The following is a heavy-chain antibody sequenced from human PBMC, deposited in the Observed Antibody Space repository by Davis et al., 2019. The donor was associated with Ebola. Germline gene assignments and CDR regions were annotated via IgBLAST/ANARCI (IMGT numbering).Heavy chain of an antibody. D-gene: IGHD6-6*01. Sequence: ASVKVSCKASGYTFTSYDINWVRQATGQGLEWMGWMNPNSGNTGYAQKFQGRVTMTRNTSISTAYMELSSLRSEDTAVYYCAREKRIGAKAARLSNWFDPWGQGTLVTVSS. J-gene: IGHJ5*02. CDR1: GYTFTSYD. CDR2: MNPNSGNT. CDR3: AREKRIGAKAARLSNWFDP. V-gene: IGHV1-8*01.